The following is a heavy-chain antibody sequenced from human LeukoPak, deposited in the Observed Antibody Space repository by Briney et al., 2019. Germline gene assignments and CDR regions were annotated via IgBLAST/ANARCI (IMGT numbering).Heavy chain of an antibody. CDR1: AFTFPTYG. J-gene: IGHJ6*03. Sequence: GGPLRLSCAASAFTFPTYGMIWVRQAPGKGLEWVSSITESGDNTYYADSVKGRFTISRDNSKNTLYLQMNSLRAEDTAVYYCAAKTRLSAVTSYYYVDVWGKGTTATVSS. V-gene: IGHV3-23*01. CDR3: AAKTRLSAVTSYYYVDV. CDR2: ITESGDNT. D-gene: IGHD3-10*01.